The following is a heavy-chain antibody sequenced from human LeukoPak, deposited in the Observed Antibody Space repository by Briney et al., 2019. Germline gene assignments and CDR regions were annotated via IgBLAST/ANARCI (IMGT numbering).Heavy chain of an antibody. J-gene: IGHJ5*02. CDR3: ARVKKTLWFGARWFDP. CDR2: IYTSGST. D-gene: IGHD3-10*01. CDR1: GGSISSYY. V-gene: IGHV4-4*07. Sequence: SETLSLTCTVSGGSISSYYWSWIRQPAGKGLEWIGRIYTSGSTNYNPSLKSRVTMSIDTSKNQFSLKLSSVTAADTAVYYCARVKKTLWFGARWFDPWGQGTLVTISS.